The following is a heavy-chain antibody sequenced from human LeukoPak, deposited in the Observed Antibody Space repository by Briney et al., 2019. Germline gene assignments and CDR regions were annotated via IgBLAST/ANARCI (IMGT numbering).Heavy chain of an antibody. Sequence: GSLRLSCAASGFTFSSYAMSWVRQAPGKGLEWVSAISGSGGSTYYADSVKGRFTISRDNSKNTLYLQMNSLRAEDTAVYYCAKEGRITMIVVVIKKFDYWGQGTLVTVSS. D-gene: IGHD3-22*01. CDR3: AKEGRITMIVVVIKKFDY. CDR2: ISGSGGST. CDR1: GFTFSSYA. V-gene: IGHV3-23*01. J-gene: IGHJ4*02.